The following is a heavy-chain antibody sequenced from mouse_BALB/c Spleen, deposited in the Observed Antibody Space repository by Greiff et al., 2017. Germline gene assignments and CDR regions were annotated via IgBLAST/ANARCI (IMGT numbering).Heavy chain of an antibody. Sequence: EVNVVESGGGLVKPGGSLKLSCAASGFAFSSYDMSWVRQTPEKRLEWVAYISSGGGSTYYPDTVKGRFTISRDNAKNTLYLQMSSLKSEDTAMYYCARQLGLTMDYWGQGTSVTVSS. CDR1: GFAFSSYD. CDR2: ISSGGGST. D-gene: IGHD3-1*01. CDR3: ARQLGLTMDY. V-gene: IGHV5-12-1*01. J-gene: IGHJ4*01.